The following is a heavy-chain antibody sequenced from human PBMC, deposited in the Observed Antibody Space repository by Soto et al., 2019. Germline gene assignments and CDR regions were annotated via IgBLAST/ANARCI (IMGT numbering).Heavy chain of an antibody. J-gene: IGHJ4*02. CDR1: GYSFTSYW. CDR3: ARLGYCTGTSCYTFDS. CDR2: INPSDSYT. D-gene: IGHD2-2*02. V-gene: IGHV5-10-1*01. Sequence: SLKISCQGSGYSFTSYWIGWVRQRPGKGLEWMGRINPSDSYTTYSPSFQGHVTISTDKSFSTAYLQWSGLKASDTAMYYCARLGYCTGTSCYTFDSWGQGTLVTVSS.